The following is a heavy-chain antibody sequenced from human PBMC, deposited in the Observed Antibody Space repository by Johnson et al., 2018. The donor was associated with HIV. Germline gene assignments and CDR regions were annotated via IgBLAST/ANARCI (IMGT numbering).Heavy chain of an antibody. J-gene: IGHJ3*02. V-gene: IGHV3-7*01. CDR2: IWEDGGET. Sequence: VQLVESGGGLVQPGGSLRPSCVASGFRFSAYWMAWVRQAPGKGLEWVANIWEDGGETKYADSVKGRFTIYRVNAKNSIYLQMNSLRPEDTALYYCVTDANYGAFSMWGQGTTVNVSS. CDR3: VTDANYGAFSM. CDR1: GFRFSAYW. D-gene: IGHD4-17*01.